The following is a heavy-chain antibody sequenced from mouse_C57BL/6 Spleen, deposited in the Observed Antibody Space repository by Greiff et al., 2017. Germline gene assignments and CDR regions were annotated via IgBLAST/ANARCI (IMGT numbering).Heavy chain of an antibody. V-gene: IGHV1-15*01. J-gene: IGHJ2*01. CDR2: IDPETGGT. CDR1: GYTFTDYE. Sequence: QVHVKQSGAELVRPGASVTLSCKASGYTFTDYEMHWVKQTPVHGLEWIGAIDPETGGTAYNQKFKGKAILTADKSSSTAYMELRSLTSEDSAVYYCTRNDYWGQGTTLTVSS. CDR3: TRNDY.